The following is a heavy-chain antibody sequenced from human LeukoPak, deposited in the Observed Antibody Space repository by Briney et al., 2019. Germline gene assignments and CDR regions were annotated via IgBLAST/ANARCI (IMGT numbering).Heavy chain of an antibody. D-gene: IGHD5-18*01. V-gene: IGHV3-23*01. CDR2: IGSGGST. CDR3: AKASGYSYAGYWYFDL. Sequence: GGSLRLSCAASGFTFSSYAMSWVRQAPGKGVEWVSAIGSGGSTYYADSVKGRFTISRDNSKNTLYLQMNSLRAEDTAVHYCAKASGYSYAGYWYFDLWGRGTLVTVSS. CDR1: GFTFSSYA. J-gene: IGHJ2*01.